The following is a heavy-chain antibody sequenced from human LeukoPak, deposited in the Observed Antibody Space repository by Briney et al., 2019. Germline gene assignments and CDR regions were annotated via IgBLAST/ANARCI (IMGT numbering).Heavy chain of an antibody. J-gene: IGHJ4*02. Sequence: PSETLSLTCTVSGVSITGFYWNWIRQPPGKGLEWIGYVYYSGTTNYNPSLKSRVTISIDTSKNQFSLKLNSVTAADTAVYYCARHISSGGTYAHFDYWGQGTLVTVSS. V-gene: IGHV4-59*08. CDR3: ARHISSGGTYAHFDY. D-gene: IGHD1-26*01. CDR2: VYYSGTT. CDR1: GVSITGFY.